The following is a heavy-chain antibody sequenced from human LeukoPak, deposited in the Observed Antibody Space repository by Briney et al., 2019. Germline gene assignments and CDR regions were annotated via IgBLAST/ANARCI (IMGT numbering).Heavy chain of an antibody. D-gene: IGHD6-6*01. CDR3: AKGGPYSSSPVYY. Sequence: RGSLRLSCAASGFTFISYAMSWVRQAPGQGLEWVSSISNSGSHTYYADSVKGRFTISRDNPKNTLHLQMNSLRAEDTAVYYCAKGGPYSSSPVYYWGQGTLVTASS. CDR2: ISNSGSHT. J-gene: IGHJ4*02. V-gene: IGHV3-23*01. CDR1: GFTFISYA.